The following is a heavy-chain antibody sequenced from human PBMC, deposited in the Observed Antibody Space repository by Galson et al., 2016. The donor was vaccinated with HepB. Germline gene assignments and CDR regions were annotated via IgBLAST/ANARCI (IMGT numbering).Heavy chain of an antibody. V-gene: IGHV1-3*01. CDR3: ARPAGVTGTTRAFDC. J-gene: IGHJ4*02. D-gene: IGHD1-1*01. Sequence: SVKVSCKASGYTFTTYAIHWVRQAPGQRFEWMGWINAGNGDTTYSQKFQDRVTITRDTSATTAYMELSSLKSEDTAVYYCARPAGVTGTTRAFDCWGQGTLVTVSS. CDR2: INAGNGDT. CDR1: GYTFTTYA.